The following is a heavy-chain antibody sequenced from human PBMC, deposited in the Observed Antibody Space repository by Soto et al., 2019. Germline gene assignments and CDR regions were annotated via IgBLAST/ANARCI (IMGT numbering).Heavy chain of an antibody. V-gene: IGHV3-23*05. J-gene: IGHJ5*02. CDR3: VKNSGWFNT. Sequence: PGGSLRLSGAASGFPFGTTDMSWVRQAPGEGLGWVSTIDGSGTIKFYPDSMKGRLTIPSDNSRNTVYLQMNSLRGDDTALYYCVKNSGWFNTWGQGALLTVSS. CDR2: IDGSGTIK. CDR1: GFPFGTTD. D-gene: IGHD3-10*01.